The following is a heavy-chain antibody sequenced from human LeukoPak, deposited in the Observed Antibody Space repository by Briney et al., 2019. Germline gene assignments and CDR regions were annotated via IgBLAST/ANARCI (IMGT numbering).Heavy chain of an antibody. J-gene: IGHJ4*02. V-gene: IGHV4-34*01. CDR2: INHSGST. CDR1: GGSFSGYY. D-gene: IGHD3-10*01. Sequence: PSETLSLTCAVHGGSFSGYYWSWIRKPPGKGLEWIGEINHSGSTNYNPSLKSRVTISVDTSKNQFSLKLSSVTAADTAVYYCARGRGWYGSGSYDYWGQGTLVTVSS. CDR3: ARGRGWYGSGSYDY.